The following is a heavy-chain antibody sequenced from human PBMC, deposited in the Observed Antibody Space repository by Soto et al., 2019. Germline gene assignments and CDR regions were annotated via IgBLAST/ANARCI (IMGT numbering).Heavy chain of an antibody. CDR3: ARHVYDTPPHDY. V-gene: IGHV4-39*01. J-gene: IGHJ4*02. D-gene: IGHD3-22*01. CDR1: GGSISSSSYY. Sequence: SETLSLTCTVSGGSISSSSYYWGWIRQPPGKGLEWIGSIYYSGSTYYNPSLKSRVTISVDTSKNQFSLKLSSVTAADTAVYYCARHVYDTPPHDYWGQGTLVTVSS. CDR2: IYYSGST.